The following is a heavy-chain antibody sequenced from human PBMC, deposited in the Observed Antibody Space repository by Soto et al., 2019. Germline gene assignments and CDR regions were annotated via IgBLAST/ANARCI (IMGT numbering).Heavy chain of an antibody. CDR1: GYTFTSSG. J-gene: IGHJ6*02. CDR3: ARDQGITTFGVYSMYYYGMDV. D-gene: IGHD3-3*01. CDR2: ISTDNGNT. V-gene: IGHV1-18*01. Sequence: QVQLVQSGAEVKKPGASVKVSCKASGYTFTSSGISWVRQAPGQGLEWLGWISTDNGNTNYAQHLQGRVSMNTDTSTNTSNMDLRSLRSDDTAVYYCARDQGITTFGVYSMYYYGMDVWGQGTTVTVSS.